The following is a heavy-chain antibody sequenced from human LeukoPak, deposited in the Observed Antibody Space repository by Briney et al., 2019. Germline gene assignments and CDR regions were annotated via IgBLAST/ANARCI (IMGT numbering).Heavy chain of an antibody. J-gene: IGHJ4*02. CDR3: ASTLYYYDSSFPFDY. CDR2: IYYSGST. Sequence: SETLSLTCTVSGGSISSYYWSWIRQPPGKGLEWIGYIYYSGSTNYNPSLKSRVTISVDTSKNQFSLKLSSVTAADTAVYYCASTLYYYDSSFPFDYWGQGTLVTVSS. D-gene: IGHD3-22*01. V-gene: IGHV4-59*01. CDR1: GGSISSYY.